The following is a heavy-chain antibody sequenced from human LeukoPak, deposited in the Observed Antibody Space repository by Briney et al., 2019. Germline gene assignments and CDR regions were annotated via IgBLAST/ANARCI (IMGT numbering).Heavy chain of an antibody. CDR3: ARDIQVRHFDH. CDR2: IWDDGSNK. CDR1: GFTFSSYG. Sequence: GGSLRLSCAASGFTFSSYGMHWVRQAPGKGLEWVAVIWDDGSNKYYVDSVKGRITVSRDNSKNTLYLQMNSLRAEDTAVYYCARDIQVRHFDHWGQGTLVTVSS. D-gene: IGHD1-1*01. V-gene: IGHV3-33*01. J-gene: IGHJ4*02.